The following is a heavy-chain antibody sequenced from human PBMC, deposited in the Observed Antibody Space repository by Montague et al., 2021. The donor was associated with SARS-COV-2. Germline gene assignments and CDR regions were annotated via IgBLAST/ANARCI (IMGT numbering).Heavy chain of an antibody. CDR1: GFSLSTSGVG. CDR3: AHSYGDYLFDY. J-gene: IGHJ4*02. Sequence: PALVKPTQTLTLTSTFSGFSLSTSGVGVGWIRQPPGKALEWLALIYWDDDKRYSPSLKRRLTITKDTSKNQVVLTMTNMDPVETATYYCAHSYGDYLFDYWGQGTLVTVSS. CDR2: IYWDDDK. V-gene: IGHV2-5*02. D-gene: IGHD4-17*01.